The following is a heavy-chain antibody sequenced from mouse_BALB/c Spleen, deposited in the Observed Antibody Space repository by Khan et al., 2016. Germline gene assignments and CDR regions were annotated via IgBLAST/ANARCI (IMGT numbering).Heavy chain of an antibody. D-gene: IGHD2-14*01. V-gene: IGHV5-4*02. CDR1: GFTFSDYY. Sequence: EVELVESGGGLVKPGGSLKLSCAASGFTFSDYYMYWVRQTQEKRLEWVATISDGGSYTYYPDSVKGRFTISRDNAKNNLYMQMSSLKSEDTAMYYCARDDRWFAYWGQGTLVTVSA. CDR3: ARDDRWFAY. J-gene: IGHJ3*01. CDR2: ISDGGSYT.